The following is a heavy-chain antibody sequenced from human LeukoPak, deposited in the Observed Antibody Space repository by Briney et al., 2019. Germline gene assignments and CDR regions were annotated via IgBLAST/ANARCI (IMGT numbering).Heavy chain of an antibody. CDR2: ISVSGTTT. Sequence: GGSLRISCAASGFTFTNHGMTWVRQAPGKGLEWVAVISVSGTTTYYADSVKGRFTISRDNSKSTLFLQMNSLRVEDTAVYYCSLGTFDYWGQGTLVTVSS. CDR3: SLGTFDY. D-gene: IGHD1-1*01. V-gene: IGHV3-23*01. CDR1: GFTFTNHG. J-gene: IGHJ4*02.